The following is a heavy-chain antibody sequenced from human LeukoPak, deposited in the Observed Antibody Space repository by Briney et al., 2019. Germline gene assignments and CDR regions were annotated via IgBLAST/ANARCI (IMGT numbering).Heavy chain of an antibody. Sequence: GGSLRLSCTASGFTFSNYAMSWVRQAPGKGLEWVSAISGSSTYYADSVKGRFTISSDNVKNTVFLQMNSLRAEDTAVYFCVRDGFDDSGSYIPFDNWGQGTLVAVSS. CDR1: GFTFSNYA. V-gene: IGHV3-23*01. D-gene: IGHD3-10*01. J-gene: IGHJ4*02. CDR3: VRDGFDDSGSYIPFDN. CDR2: ISGSST.